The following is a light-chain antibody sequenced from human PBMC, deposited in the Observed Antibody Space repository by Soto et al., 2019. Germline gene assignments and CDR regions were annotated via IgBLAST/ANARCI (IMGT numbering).Light chain of an antibody. CDR1: QSVSSSH. CDR2: DAS. Sequence: EIVLTQSPGTLSLSPGERATLSCRASQSVSSSHLGWYQQKPGQAPRLLIYDASSRATGIPDRFSGSGSGTDFTITIPSLELEDFAVYSCQHYGSFGQGTKLEIK. J-gene: IGKJ2*01. CDR3: QHYGS. V-gene: IGKV3-20*01.